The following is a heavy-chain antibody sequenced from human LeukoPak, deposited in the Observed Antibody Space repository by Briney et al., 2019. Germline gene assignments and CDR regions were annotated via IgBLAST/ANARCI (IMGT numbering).Heavy chain of an antibody. CDR2: ISADGIDK. J-gene: IGHJ4*02. CDR3: AKDKGREGDY. CDR1: GFPFSNYV. V-gene: IGHV3-30*18. Sequence: GRSLRLSCAASGFPFSNYVMHWVRQAPGKGLEWVAVISADGIDKYYADSVKGRFTISRDNSKNTLYLQMSSLRPEDTAVYYCAKDKGREGDYWGQGNLVTVSS.